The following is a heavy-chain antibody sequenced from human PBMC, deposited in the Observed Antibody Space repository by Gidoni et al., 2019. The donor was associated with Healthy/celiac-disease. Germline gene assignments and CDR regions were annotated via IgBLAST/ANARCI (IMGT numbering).Heavy chain of an antibody. D-gene: IGHD2-2*01. Sequence: QVQLVESGGGVVQPGRSLRLSCAASGFTFSSYAMHWVRQGPGKGLEWVAVISYDGSNKYYADSVKGRFTISRDKSKNTLYLQMNSLRAEDTAVYYCARGWCSSTSCSPYYGMDVWGQGTTVTVSS. J-gene: IGHJ6*02. V-gene: IGHV3-30-3*01. CDR1: GFTFSSYA. CDR3: ARGWCSSTSCSPYYGMDV. CDR2: ISYDGSNK.